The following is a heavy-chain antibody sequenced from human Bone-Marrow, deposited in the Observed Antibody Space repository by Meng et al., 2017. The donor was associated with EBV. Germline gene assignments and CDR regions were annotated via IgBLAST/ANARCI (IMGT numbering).Heavy chain of an antibody. CDR2: IYHSGST. V-gene: IGHV4-4*02. CDR3: ARRSITMVRGVDDWFDP. J-gene: IGHJ5*02. Sequence: QVQLQESGPGLVKPSGXXXXXRXVSXGSISSSNWWSWVRQPPGKGLEWIGEIYHSGSTNYNPTLKSRVTISVDKSKNQFSLKLSSVTAADTAVYYCARRSITMVRGVDDWFDPWGQGTLVTVSS. CDR1: XGSISSSNW. D-gene: IGHD3-10*01.